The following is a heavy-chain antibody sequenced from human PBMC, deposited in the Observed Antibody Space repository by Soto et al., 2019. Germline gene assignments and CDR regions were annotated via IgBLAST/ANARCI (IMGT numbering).Heavy chain of an antibody. CDR3: ANTDSSSRYSRSAFDI. CDR1: GFTFSSYV. V-gene: IGHV3-23*01. CDR2: ISGSGGST. D-gene: IGHD6-13*01. Sequence: GGSLRLSCAASGFTFSSYVMSWVRQAPGKGLERVSAISGSGGSTYYADSVKGRFTISRDNSKNTLYLQMNSLRAEDTAVYYCANTDSSSRYSRSAFDIWGQGTMVTVSS. J-gene: IGHJ3*02.